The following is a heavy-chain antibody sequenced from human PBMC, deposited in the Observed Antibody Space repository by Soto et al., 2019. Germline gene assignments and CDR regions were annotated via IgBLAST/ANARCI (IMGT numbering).Heavy chain of an antibody. D-gene: IGHD6-19*01. V-gene: IGHV4-30-2*01. Sequence: PSETLSLTCAVSGGSISSGGYSWSWIRQPPGKGLEWIGYIYHSGSTYYNPSLKSRVTISVDRSKNQFSLKLSSVTAADTAVYYCARGSGWYVIDYWGQGTLVTVSS. CDR1: GGSISSGGYS. CDR2: IYHSGST. CDR3: ARGSGWYVIDY. J-gene: IGHJ4*02.